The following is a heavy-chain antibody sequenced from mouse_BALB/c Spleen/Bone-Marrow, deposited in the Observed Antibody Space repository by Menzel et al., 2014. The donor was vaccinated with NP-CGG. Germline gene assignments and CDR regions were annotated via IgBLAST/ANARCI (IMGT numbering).Heavy chain of an antibody. CDR1: GYAFSSSW. D-gene: IGHD2-3*01. CDR3: ARSDGYRDMDY. V-gene: IGHV1-82*01. J-gene: IGHJ4*01. Sequence: VKLMESGLELVKPGASVKISCKASGYAFSSSWMNWVKQRPGQGLEWIGRIYPGDGDTKYNGKFKGKATLTADKSSSTAYMQLSSLTSVDYAVYFCARSDGYRDMDYWGQGTSVTDSS. CDR2: IYPGDGDT.